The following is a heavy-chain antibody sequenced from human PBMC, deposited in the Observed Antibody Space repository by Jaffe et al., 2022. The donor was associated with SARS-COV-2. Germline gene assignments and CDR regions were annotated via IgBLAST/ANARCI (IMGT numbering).Heavy chain of an antibody. CDR2: IYTSGST. CDR3: ARESPVDTAMVTTPFFDY. V-gene: IGHV4-61*02. D-gene: IGHD5-18*01. Sequence: QVQLQESGPGLVKPSQTLSLTCTVSGGSISSGSYYWSWIRQPAGKGLEWIGRIYTSGSTNYNPSLKSRVTISVDTSKNQFSLKLSSVTAADTAVYYCARESPVDTAMVTTPFFDYWGQGTLVTVSS. CDR1: GGSISSGSYY. J-gene: IGHJ4*02.